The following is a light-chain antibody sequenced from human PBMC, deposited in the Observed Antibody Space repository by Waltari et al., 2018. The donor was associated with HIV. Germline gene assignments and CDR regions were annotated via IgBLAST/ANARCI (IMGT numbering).Light chain of an antibody. CDR3: QSYDSSLSGWV. V-gene: IGLV1-40*01. J-gene: IGLJ3*02. CDR1: RSTIGSRHD. Sequence: QSVLTQPPSVSGSPAQRVTISCSGGRSTIGSRHDLPWYQQFPGTAPKVLIYANTNRPAGVPDRFSGSKSGYSASLVITGLQAEDDADYYCQSYDSSLSGWVFGGGTKLTFL. CDR2: ANT.